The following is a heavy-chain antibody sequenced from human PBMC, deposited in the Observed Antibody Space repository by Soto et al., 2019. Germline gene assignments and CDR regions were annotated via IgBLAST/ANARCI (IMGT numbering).Heavy chain of an antibody. J-gene: IGHJ6*02. CDR2: IIPIFGTA. CDR3: ARPWRVPADIYYYYGMDV. V-gene: IGHV1-69*13. CDR1: GYAITSYA. Sequence: SVKVSFKASGYAITSYAISWGRQAPGQGLEWMGGIIPIFGTANYAQKFQGRVTITADESTSTAYMELRSLRSEDTAVYYCARPWRVPADIYYYYGMDVWGQGTTVTVSS. D-gene: IGHD2-2*01.